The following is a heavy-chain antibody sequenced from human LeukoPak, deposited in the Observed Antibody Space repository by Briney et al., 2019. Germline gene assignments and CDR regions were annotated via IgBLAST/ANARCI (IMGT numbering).Heavy chain of an antibody. J-gene: IGHJ3*02. CDR2: IYSGGST. Sequence: GGSLRLSCADPGFTACGDYISLVRQAPGKGLEWVSVIYSGGSTYYADSVKGRFTISRDNSKNTLYLQMNSLRAEDTAVDYCARYSPMTPEVFDIWGQGTMVTVSS. V-gene: IGHV3-53*01. CDR3: ARYSPMTPEVFDI. CDR1: GFTACGDY. D-gene: IGHD3-22*01.